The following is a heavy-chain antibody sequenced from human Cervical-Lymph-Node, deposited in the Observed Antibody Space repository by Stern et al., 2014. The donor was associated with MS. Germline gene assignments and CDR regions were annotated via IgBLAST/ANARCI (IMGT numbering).Heavy chain of an antibody. CDR3: VFGPE. V-gene: IGHV3-30*04. D-gene: IGHD3-16*01. Sequence: DQLVESGGGVVQPGRSLRLSCAASGFTFSSYAMHWVRQAPGKGLEWVAVISYDGSNKYYADSVKGRFTISRDNSKNTLYLQMNSLRAEDTAVYYCVFGPEWGQGTLVTVSS. CDR1: GFTFSSYA. CDR2: ISYDGSNK. J-gene: IGHJ4*02.